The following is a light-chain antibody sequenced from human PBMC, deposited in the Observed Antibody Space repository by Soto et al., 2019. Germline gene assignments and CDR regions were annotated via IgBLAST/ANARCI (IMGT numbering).Light chain of an antibody. V-gene: IGKV1D-8*03. CDR1: QGISSY. CDR2: DAS. CDR3: QQYDNLPPFT. Sequence: VILMTQSPSLLSASTGDIFTISCRMSQGISSYLAWYQQKPGKAPKLLIYDASSLESGVPSRFSGSGSGTDFTFTISSLQPEDIATYYCQQYDNLPPFTFGQGTRLEI. J-gene: IGKJ5*01.